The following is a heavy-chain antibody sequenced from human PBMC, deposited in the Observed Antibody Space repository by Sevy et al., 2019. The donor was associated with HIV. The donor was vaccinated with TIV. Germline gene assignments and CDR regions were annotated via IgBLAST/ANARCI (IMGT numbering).Heavy chain of an antibody. Sequence: GGSLRLSCAASGFTFSSYSMNWVRQAPGKGLEWVSYISSSSSTIYYADSVTGRFTISRDNSKNTLYLQMNSQRADDTAIYYCAKRRVQSGLSGGGANYGWDVCGHGTTVTVSS. J-gene: IGHJ6*02. CDR1: GFTFSSYS. D-gene: IGHD2-15*01. CDR3: AKRRVQSGLSGGGANYGWDV. CDR2: ISSSSSTI. V-gene: IGHV3-48*01.